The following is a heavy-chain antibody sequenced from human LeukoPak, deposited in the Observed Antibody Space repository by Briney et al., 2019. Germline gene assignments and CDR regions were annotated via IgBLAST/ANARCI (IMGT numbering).Heavy chain of an antibody. J-gene: IGHJ4*02. Sequence: ASVKVSCKASGYTFTSYGISWVRQAPGQGLEWMGWISAYNGNTNYAQKLQGRVTMTTDTSTSTAYMELRSLRSDDTAVYYCAREWVYCSGGSCYLRYFDYWGQGTLVTVSS. CDR3: AREWVYCSGGSCYLRYFDY. CDR2: ISAYNGNT. V-gene: IGHV1-18*01. CDR1: GYTFTSYG. D-gene: IGHD2-15*01.